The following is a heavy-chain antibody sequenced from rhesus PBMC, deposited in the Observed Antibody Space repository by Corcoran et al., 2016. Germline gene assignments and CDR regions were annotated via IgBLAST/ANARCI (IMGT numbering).Heavy chain of an antibody. Sequence: QVQLEESGPGLVKPSETLSLTCAASGRSIRGYYWNWIRQPPGKGLEWIGCIGGSSGSTDSNPSLNSRVTISTDPSKNQRSLRLSSVTAADTAVYYGARGGYSGYSYDALDSWGQGVVVTVSS. CDR3: ARGGYSGYSYDALDS. CDR2: IGGSSGST. V-gene: IGHV4S5*01. D-gene: IGHD5-42*01. J-gene: IGHJ6*01. CDR1: GRSIRGYY.